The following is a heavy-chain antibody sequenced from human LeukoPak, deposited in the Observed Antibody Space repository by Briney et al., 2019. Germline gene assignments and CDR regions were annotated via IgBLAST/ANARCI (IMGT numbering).Heavy chain of an antibody. CDR1: GFTFGHFG. CDR3: ARDSPTFDI. V-gene: IGHV3-23*01. J-gene: IGHJ3*02. Sequence: PGGSLRLSCAASGFTFGHFGMSWVRQAPGKGLEWVSAISGSGGSTYYADSVKGRFTISRDNSKNTLYLQMNSLRAEDTALYYCARDSPTFDIWGQGTMVTVSS. CDR2: ISGSGGST.